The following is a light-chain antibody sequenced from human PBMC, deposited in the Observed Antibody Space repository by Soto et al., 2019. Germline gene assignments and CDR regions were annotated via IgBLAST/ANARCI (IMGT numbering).Light chain of an antibody. CDR3: SSYTSGSTPYV. Sequence: QSALTQPASVSGSPGHSITISCTGTSSDVGGYNYVSWYQQHPGEAPKLMIYEVRNRPSGVSNRFSGSKSGNTASLTIYGLQAEDEADYYCSSYTSGSTPYVFGTGTKLTVL. J-gene: IGLJ1*01. CDR2: EVR. V-gene: IGLV2-14*01. CDR1: SSDVGGYNY.